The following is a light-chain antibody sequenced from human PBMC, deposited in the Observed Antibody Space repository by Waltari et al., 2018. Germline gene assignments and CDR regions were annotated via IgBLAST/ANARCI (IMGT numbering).Light chain of an antibody. J-gene: IGKJ4*01. Sequence: EIVLTQSPGPLSLSPGERATLSCRASQTVRTTYLAWYQQKPGQAPTLLIYGASSRATGIPDRFSGSGSGTEFSLTISSLEPEDFAVYYCQQYDISPLTFGGGTKVEIK. V-gene: IGKV3-20*01. CDR3: QQYDISPLT. CDR2: GAS. CDR1: QTVRTTY.